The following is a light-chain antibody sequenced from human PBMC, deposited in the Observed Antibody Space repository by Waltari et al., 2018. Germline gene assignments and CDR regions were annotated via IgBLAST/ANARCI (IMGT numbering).Light chain of an antibody. CDR3: TSYTGFSVRPYV. J-gene: IGLJ1*01. CDR1: SSDDGSYKY. CDR2: DFS. Sequence: QSALTQPASVSGSPGQSITISCTGTSSDDGSYKYVSWYQQHPGKAPKLLIYDFSNRPSEVSNRFSGSKSGNTASLTISGLQTEDEATCYCTSYTGFSVRPYVFGTGTKVTVL. V-gene: IGLV2-14*03.